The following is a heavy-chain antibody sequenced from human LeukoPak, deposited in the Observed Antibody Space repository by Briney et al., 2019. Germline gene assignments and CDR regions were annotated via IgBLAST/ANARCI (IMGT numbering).Heavy chain of an antibody. CDR2: ISYSGST. V-gene: IGHV4-59*01. D-gene: IGHD3-22*01. CDR1: GGAIRSYY. CDR3: ARGGPGSGYHYYLDY. J-gene: IGHJ4*02. Sequence: PSQTLSLTCSVSGGAIRSYYCSWIRQPPGKGVEWIGYISYSGSTNYNPSLRSRVSISIDTSRKQFSLNLSSVTGADTAVYYCARGGPGSGYHYYLDYWGQGTRVTVSS.